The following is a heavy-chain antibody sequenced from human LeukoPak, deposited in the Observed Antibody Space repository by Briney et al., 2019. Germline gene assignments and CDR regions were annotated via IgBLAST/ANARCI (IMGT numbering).Heavy chain of an antibody. CDR1: GFTFTNAW. CDR3: TTTLWDPEADVFDI. V-gene: IGHV3-15*01. Sequence: GGSLRLSCAVSGFTFTNAWMSWVRQAPGKGLDWVGRIKSKSDGGTTDYAAPVKGRFTISRDDSKNTVYLQMNSLKTEDTAVYYCTTTLWDPEADVFDIWGQGTMVTASS. J-gene: IGHJ3*02. CDR2: IKSKSDGGTT. D-gene: IGHD1-14*01.